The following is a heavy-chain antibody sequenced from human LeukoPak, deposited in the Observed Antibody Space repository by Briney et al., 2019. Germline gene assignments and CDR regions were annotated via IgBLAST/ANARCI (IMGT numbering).Heavy chain of an antibody. J-gene: IGHJ6*03. CDR2: IYYSGST. D-gene: IGHD3-22*01. CDR3: AREGRDFYDRSGSSNYYYYMDV. CDR1: GYSISSGYY. Sequence: SETLSLTCTVSGYSISSGYYWGWIRQPPGKGLEWIGSIYYSGSTYYNPSLKSRVTTSVDTSKNQFSLKVSSVTAADTAVYYCAREGRDFYDRSGSSNYYYYMDVWGKGTTVTVSS. V-gene: IGHV4-38-2*02.